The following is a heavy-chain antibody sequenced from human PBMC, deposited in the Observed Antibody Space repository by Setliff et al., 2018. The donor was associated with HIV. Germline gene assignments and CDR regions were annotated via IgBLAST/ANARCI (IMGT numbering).Heavy chain of an antibody. J-gene: IGHJ4*02. CDR3: ARLTTTYYYDSSAYYHPV. V-gene: IGHV4-34*01. D-gene: IGHD3-22*01. Sequence: SETLSLSCAVYGGSFSGYYWSWIRQPPGKGLEWIGEINHSGSTNYNPSLKSRVTISVDTSKNQFSLKLSSVTAADTAVFYCARLTTTYYYDSSAYYHPVWGQGTLVTVSS. CDR2: INHSGST. CDR1: GGSFSGYY.